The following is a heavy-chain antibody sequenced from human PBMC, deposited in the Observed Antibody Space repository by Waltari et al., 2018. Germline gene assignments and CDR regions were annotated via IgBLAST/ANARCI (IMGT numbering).Heavy chain of an antibody. V-gene: IGHV4-59*01. J-gene: IGHJ5*02. CDR3: ARGGGGDWEWFDP. Sequence: QVQLQESGPRLLKPSETLSLICTVSGGSISGFYWSWVRQPPGKGLDWFGYIYYTGSTNFNPSLKSRVTMSVDTSKNQFSLKLSSVTAADTAFYYCARGGGGDWEWFDPWGQGTLVTVSS. CDR1: GGSISGFY. CDR2: IYYTGST. D-gene: IGHD2-21*02.